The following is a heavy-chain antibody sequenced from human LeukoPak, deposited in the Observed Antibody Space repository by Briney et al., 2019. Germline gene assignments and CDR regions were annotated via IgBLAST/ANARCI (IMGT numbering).Heavy chain of an antibody. D-gene: IGHD7-27*01. J-gene: IGHJ4*02. V-gene: IGHV1-46*01. CDR2: INRRGGGT. CDR3: ARVSPHLLTGDFEY. CDR1: GYTFINNY. Sequence: ASVTVSFKASGYTFINNYMHWVRQARGQGLEWIGVINRRGGGTSYAQKCQGIITMTRDTSTSTVYTELSSLKSEDTAVYYCARVSPHLLTGDFEYWGQGTLDTVSS.